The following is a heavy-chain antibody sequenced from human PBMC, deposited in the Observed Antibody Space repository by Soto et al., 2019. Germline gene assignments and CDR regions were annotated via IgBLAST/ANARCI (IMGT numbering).Heavy chain of an antibody. CDR1: GFSLTTSVVG. CDR3: AHRVLRTVFGLVTTTAIYFDF. V-gene: IGHV2-5*02. CDR2: IYWDDDK. Sequence: QITLNESGPTQVKPRQTLTLTCTFSGFSLTTSVVGVGWIRQSPGKAPEWLALIYWDDDKRYSPSLKSRLTITKDTSKYQVVLTMADLDPADTATYYCAHRVLRTVFGLVTTTAIYFDFWGQGTPVAVSS. J-gene: IGHJ4*02. D-gene: IGHD3-3*01.